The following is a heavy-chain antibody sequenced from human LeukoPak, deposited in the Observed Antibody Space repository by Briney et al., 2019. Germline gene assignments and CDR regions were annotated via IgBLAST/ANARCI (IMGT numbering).Heavy chain of an antibody. CDR1: GFTFSSYS. CDR3: ARVGTTIFGVVISFDY. CDR2: ISSSSSSI. J-gene: IGHJ4*02. Sequence: GGSLRLSCAASGFTFSSYSMNWLRQAPGKGLEWVSYISSSSSSIYYADSVKGRFTISRDNAKNSLYLQMNSLRAEDTAVYYCARVGTTIFGVVISFDYWGQGTLVTVSS. D-gene: IGHD3-3*01. V-gene: IGHV3-48*01.